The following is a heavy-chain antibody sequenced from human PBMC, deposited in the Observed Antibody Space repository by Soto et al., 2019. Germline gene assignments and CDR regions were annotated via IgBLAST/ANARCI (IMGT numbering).Heavy chain of an antibody. CDR1: GGSFSGYY. J-gene: IGHJ6*02. D-gene: IGHD3-10*01. V-gene: IGHV4-34*01. Sequence: SETLSLTCAVYGGSFSGYYWSWIRQPPGKGLEWIGEINHSGSTNYNPSLKSRVTISVDTSKNQFSLKLSSVTAADTAVYYCARARMVRGIIYYYGMDVWGQGTTVTVSS. CDR3: ARARMVRGIIYYYGMDV. CDR2: INHSGST.